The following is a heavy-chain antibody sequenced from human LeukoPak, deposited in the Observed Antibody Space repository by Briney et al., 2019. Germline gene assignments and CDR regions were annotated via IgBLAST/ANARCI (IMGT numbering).Heavy chain of an antibody. J-gene: IGHJ6*03. Sequence: TGGSLRLSCAASGFTVSSNYMSWVRQAPGKGLEWVSVIYSGGSTYYADSVKGRFTISRDNSKNTLYLQMNSLRAEDTAVYCCATSTTVTNYYYYYMDVWGKGTTVTISS. V-gene: IGHV3-66*01. CDR3: ATSTTVTNYYYYYMDV. D-gene: IGHD4-17*01. CDR1: GFTVSSNY. CDR2: IYSGGST.